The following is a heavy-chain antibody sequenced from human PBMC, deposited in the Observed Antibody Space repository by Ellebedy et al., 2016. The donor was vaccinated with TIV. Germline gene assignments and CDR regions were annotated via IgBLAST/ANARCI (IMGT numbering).Heavy chain of an antibody. CDR1: GFSFTDYA. J-gene: IGHJ4*02. CDR3: AKGLTARGYFDY. CDR2: IIWHSVSI. V-gene: IGHV3-9*01. D-gene: IGHD6-25*01. Sequence: GGSLRLSCAGSGFSFTDYAMYWVRQAPGKGLEWVSGIIWHSVSIGYADSVRGRFTISRDSAKNSLYLQMNSLRPEDTALYYCAKGLTARGYFDYWGQGTLVTVSS.